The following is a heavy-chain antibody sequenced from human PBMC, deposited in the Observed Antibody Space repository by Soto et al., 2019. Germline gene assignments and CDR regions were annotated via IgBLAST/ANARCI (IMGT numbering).Heavy chain of an antibody. Sequence: ASVKVSCKASGYTFTSYYMHWVRQAPGQGLEWMGIINPSGGSTSYAQKFQGRVTMTRDTSTSTVYMELSSLRSEDTAVYYCARYYYDSSGYPGVYYYYGMDVWGQGTTVTVSS. CDR2: INPSGGST. D-gene: IGHD3-22*01. J-gene: IGHJ6*02. CDR3: ARYYYDSSGYPGVYYYYGMDV. CDR1: GYTFTSYY. V-gene: IGHV1-46*01.